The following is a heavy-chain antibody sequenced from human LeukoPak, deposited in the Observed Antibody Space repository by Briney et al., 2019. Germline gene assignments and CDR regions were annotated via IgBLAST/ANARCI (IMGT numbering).Heavy chain of an antibody. D-gene: IGHD3-22*01. CDR1: GFTLRSYS. Sequence: GGSLRLSCAASGFTLRSYSMNWVRQAPGKGLEWVSYISSSSGNIHYADSIKGRFTISRDNAKNSLYLQMNSLRAEDTAVYYCASGYDSSGPTRQFDYWGQGTLVTVSS. CDR3: ASGYDSSGPTRQFDY. V-gene: IGHV3-48*04. J-gene: IGHJ4*02. CDR2: ISSSSGNI.